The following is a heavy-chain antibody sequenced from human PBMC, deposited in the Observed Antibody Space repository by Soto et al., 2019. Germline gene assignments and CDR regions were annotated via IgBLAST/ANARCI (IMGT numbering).Heavy chain of an antibody. Sequence: EVQLVESGGGLVQPGGSLRLSCAASGFSIGSNYMTWVRQAPGKGLECVSIIYSGDSTDHADSVKDRFTISRDNSKNTLYLQMNSLRAEDTAVYYCARRHYYGLDWGQGTLVTVS. D-gene: IGHD3-10*01. CDR2: IYSGDST. V-gene: IGHV3-66*04. CDR3: ARRHYYGLD. J-gene: IGHJ4*02. CDR1: GFSIGSNY.